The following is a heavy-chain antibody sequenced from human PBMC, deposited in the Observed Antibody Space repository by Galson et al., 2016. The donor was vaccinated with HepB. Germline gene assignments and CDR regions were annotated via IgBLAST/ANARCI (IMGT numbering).Heavy chain of an antibody. V-gene: IGHV3-23*01. CDR2: IGGSGGGT. D-gene: IGHD2-2*01. Sequence: SLRLSCAASGFTFSRYAMSWVRRAPGKGLEWVSGIGGSGGGTHYADSVKGRFTISRDNSKNTLYLQLNSLRAEDTAIYYCTKDQLIVIVPAAGNWFDPWGQGTLVTVSS. J-gene: IGHJ5*02. CDR3: TKDQLIVIVPAAGNWFDP. CDR1: GFTFSRYA.